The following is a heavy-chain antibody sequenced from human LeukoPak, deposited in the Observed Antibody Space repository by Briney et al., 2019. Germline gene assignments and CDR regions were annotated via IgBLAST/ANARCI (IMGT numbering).Heavy chain of an antibody. CDR3: ARWGGTRQYYFDY. J-gene: IGHJ4*02. CDR2: TRFDGSIK. D-gene: IGHD1-1*01. CDR1: GFIFSDYG. V-gene: IGHV3-33*01. Sequence: GRSLTLSCAVSGFIFSDYGFDWVRPAPGKGLEWVAVTRFDGSIKQYADSVKGRFTISRDDSKNTLYLQMNSLKSEDTAVYYCARWGGTRQYYFDYWGRGTLVTVSS.